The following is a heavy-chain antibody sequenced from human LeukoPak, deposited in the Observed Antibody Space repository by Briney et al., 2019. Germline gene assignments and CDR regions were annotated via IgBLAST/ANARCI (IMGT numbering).Heavy chain of an antibody. CDR1: GFTYNQYW. CDR3: AKGRTGSSSAWPGGD. Sequence: GGSLRLSRVAPGFTYNQYWMRSVRPAPGKGREGGAGIWSDATEKYYGDAVKGRFTISRDNYRNTLYLQMNILRAEDTAVYYCAKGRTGSSSAWPGGDWGQGTLVTVSS. CDR2: IWSDATEK. V-gene: IGHV3-33*06. J-gene: IGHJ4*02. D-gene: IGHD6-19*01.